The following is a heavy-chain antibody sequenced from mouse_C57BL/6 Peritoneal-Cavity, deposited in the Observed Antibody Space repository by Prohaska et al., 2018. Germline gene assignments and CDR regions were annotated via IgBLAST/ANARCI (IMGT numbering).Heavy chain of an antibody. J-gene: IGHJ4*01. D-gene: IGHD2-3*01. CDR3: ARDGYLYAMDY. V-gene: IGHV8-12*01. Sequence: QVTLKESGPGILQSSQTLSLTCSFSGFSLSTSGMGVSWIRQPSGKGLEWLAHIYWYDDKRYNPSLKSRLTISKDTSRNQVFLKITSVDTADTATYYCARDGYLYAMDYWGQGTSVTVSS. CDR2: IYWYDDK. CDR1: GFSLSTSGMG.